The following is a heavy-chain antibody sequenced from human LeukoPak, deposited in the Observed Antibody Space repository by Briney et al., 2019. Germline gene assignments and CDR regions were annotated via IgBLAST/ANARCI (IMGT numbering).Heavy chain of an antibody. J-gene: IGHJ4*02. CDR2: MYHSGST. CDR3: ARGFRGDNFDY. Sequence: SETLSLTCTVSGYSISSAYYWGWIRPPPGKGLEWIGTMYHSGSTNYNPSLKSRVTISVDTSKNQFSLKLSSVTAADTAVYFCARGFRGDNFDYWGQGTLVTVSS. CDR1: GYSISSAYY. V-gene: IGHV4-38-2*02. D-gene: IGHD7-27*01.